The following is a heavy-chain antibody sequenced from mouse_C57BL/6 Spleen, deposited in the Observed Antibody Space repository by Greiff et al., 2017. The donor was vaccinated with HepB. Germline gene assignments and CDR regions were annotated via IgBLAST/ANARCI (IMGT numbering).Heavy chain of an antibody. CDR3: ARHEWFAY. Sequence: EVQRVESGGGLVQPGGSLKLSCAASGFTFSDYYMYWVRQTPEKRLEWVAYISNGGGSTYYPDTVKGRFTISRDNANNTLYLQMSRLKSEDTAMYYCARHEWFAYWGQGTLVTVSA. CDR2: ISNGGGST. V-gene: IGHV5-12*01. J-gene: IGHJ3*01. CDR1: GFTFSDYY.